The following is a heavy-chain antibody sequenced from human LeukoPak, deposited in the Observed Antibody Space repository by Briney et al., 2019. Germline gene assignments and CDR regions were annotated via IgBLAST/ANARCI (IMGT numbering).Heavy chain of an antibody. CDR1: GFTFDNYG. D-gene: IGHD1-7*01. CDR2: ISYDGSDK. Sequence: GGSLRLSYASSGFTFDNYGMHWVGQAPGKGLEWVAIISYDGSDKYYADSVKGRFTISRDNSKNTLYLQMNSLRAEDTAVYYCAKVRVVFNWNYAYYFDSWGQGTLVTVSS. CDR3: AKVRVVFNWNYAYYFDS. J-gene: IGHJ4*02. V-gene: IGHV3-30*18.